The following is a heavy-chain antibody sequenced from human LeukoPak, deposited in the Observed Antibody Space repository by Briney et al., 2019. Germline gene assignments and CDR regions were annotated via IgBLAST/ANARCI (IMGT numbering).Heavy chain of an antibody. CDR2: IIPIFGTA. V-gene: IGHV1-69*06. Sequence: ASVKVSCKASGGTFSSYAISWVRQAPGQGLEWMGGIIPIFGTANYAQKFQGRVTITADKSTSTAYMELSSLRSEDTAVYYCARNGGLGYCSGGSCYWFDPWGQGTLVTVSS. CDR3: ARNGGLGYCSGGSCYWFDP. CDR1: GGTFSSYA. J-gene: IGHJ5*02. D-gene: IGHD2-15*01.